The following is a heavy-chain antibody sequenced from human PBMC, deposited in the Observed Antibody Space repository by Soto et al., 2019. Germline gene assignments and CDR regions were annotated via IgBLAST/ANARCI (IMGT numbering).Heavy chain of an antibody. V-gene: IGHV5-51*01. D-gene: IGHD4-17*01. Sequence: GESLKISCKGSGYSFSNYWIGWVRQMPGKGLEWMGIVYPSDSDTRYSPSFQGQVTISADKSISTAFLQWSSLKASDTAIYYCAGHLEQGVGDHYALDVWGQGTAVTVSS. CDR2: VYPSDSDT. CDR1: GYSFSNYW. J-gene: IGHJ6*02. CDR3: AGHLEQGVGDHYALDV.